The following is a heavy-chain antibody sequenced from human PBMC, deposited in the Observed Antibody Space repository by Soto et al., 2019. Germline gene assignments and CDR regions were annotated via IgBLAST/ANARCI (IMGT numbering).Heavy chain of an antibody. D-gene: IGHD4-17*01. V-gene: IGHV5-51*03. CDR1: GYSFPSYW. J-gene: IGHJ4*02. CDR2: IYPGDSDT. CDR3: VRRANYGWRELDS. Sequence: EVQLVQRGAEVRKPGESLKISCKTSGYSFPSYWIGWVRQMPEQGLEWMGVIYPGDSDTRYSPSFKGQVTISDDKSITTAYLQWSSLKASDTAILYCVRRANYGWRELDSWGQGTLVTVSS.